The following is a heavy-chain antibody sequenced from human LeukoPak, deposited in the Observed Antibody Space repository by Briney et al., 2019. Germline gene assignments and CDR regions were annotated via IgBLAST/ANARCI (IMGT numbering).Heavy chain of an antibody. V-gene: IGHV3-23*01. D-gene: IGHD2-2*01. CDR3: AKSEIVVVPAAIGKYYFDY. Sequence: GGSLRLSCAVTGFTVTNNYMTWVRQAPGKGLEWVSAISGSGGSTYYADSVKGRFTISRDNSKNTLYLQMNSLRAEDTAVYYCAKSEIVVVPAAIGKYYFDYWGQGTLVTVSS. J-gene: IGHJ4*02. CDR1: GFTVTNNY. CDR2: ISGSGGST.